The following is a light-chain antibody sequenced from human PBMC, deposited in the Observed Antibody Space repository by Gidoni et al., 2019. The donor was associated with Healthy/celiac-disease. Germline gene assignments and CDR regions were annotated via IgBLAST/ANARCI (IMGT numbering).Light chain of an antibody. Sequence: EIVLTQSPGPLSLSPGERATLSCRASQSVSSSYLAWYQQKPGQAPRLLIYGASSRATGIPARFSGSGSGTDFTLTISRLEPEDFAVYYCQQYGSSPWTFGQGTKVEIK. CDR2: GAS. J-gene: IGKJ1*01. V-gene: IGKV3-20*01. CDR3: QQYGSSPWT. CDR1: QSVSSSY.